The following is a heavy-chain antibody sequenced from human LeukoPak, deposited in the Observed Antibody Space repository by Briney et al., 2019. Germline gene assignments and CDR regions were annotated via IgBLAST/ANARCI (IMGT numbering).Heavy chain of an antibody. CDR2: IYQNGRT. J-gene: IGHJ4*02. Sequence: PSQTLSLTCTVSGGSMSSYYWSWLRQPPGKGLEWIGYIYQNGRTNYNPSLKSRVTISVDTSKNQFSLKLSSVTAADTAVYYCARSRLGELSLLIWGQGTLVTVSS. CDR3: ARSRLGELSLLI. CDR1: GGSMSSYY. D-gene: IGHD3-16*02. V-gene: IGHV4-59*01.